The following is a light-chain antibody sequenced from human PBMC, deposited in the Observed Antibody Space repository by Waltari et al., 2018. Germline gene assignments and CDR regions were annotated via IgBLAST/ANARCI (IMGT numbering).Light chain of an antibody. J-gene: IGLJ1*01. CDR1: SSDVGNYNL. CDR2: EVT. CDR3: CSYVGLGIYV. V-gene: IGLV2-23*02. Sequence: QSGLTQPASVSGSPGQSITISCTGTSSDVGNYNLVSWYQQYPGKAPQLMVYEVTKRSSVVSDLFSGFKSGNTTSLTIHGLQSEDEADYYCCSYVGLGIYVFGSGTKVTVL.